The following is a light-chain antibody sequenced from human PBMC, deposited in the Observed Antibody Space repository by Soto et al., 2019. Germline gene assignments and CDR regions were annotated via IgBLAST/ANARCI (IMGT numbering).Light chain of an antibody. CDR3: HQHNNWWT. CDR1: QSVSSN. V-gene: IGKV3-15*01. CDR2: GAS. Sequence: EVVMTQSPATLSVSPGERATLSFRASQSVSSNLAWYQQKPGQAPRLLIYGASTRAAGIPARFSGSGSGTDFTLTITSLQSEDFGVYYCHQHNNWWTFGQGTKVDTK. J-gene: IGKJ1*01.